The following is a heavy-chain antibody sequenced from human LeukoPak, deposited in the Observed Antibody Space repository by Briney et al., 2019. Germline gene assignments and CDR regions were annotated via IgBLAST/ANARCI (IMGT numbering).Heavy chain of an antibody. CDR1: GGTFSSYA. CDR2: IIPIFGTA. J-gene: IGHJ3*02. Sequence: SVKVSCKASGGTFSSYAISWVRQAPGQWLEWMGGIIPIFGTANYAQKFQGRVTITADESTSTAYMELSSLRSEDTAVYYCARDLDDAFDIWGQGTMVTVSS. V-gene: IGHV1-69*13. CDR3: ARDLDDAFDI.